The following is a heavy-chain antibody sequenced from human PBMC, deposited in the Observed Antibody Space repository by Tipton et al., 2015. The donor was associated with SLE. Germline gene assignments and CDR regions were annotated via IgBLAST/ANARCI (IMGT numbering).Heavy chain of an antibody. CDR1: GGSISSYY. Sequence: TLSLTCTVSGGSISSYYWSWIRQPPGKGLEWIGYIYYSGSTNYNPSLKSRVAISVDTSKNQFSLKLSSVTAADTAVYYCARGTYSSSSTPDFWGRGTLITVSS. V-gene: IGHV4-59*08. D-gene: IGHD6-6*01. CDR3: ARGTYSSSSTPDF. CDR2: IYYSGST. J-gene: IGHJ4*02.